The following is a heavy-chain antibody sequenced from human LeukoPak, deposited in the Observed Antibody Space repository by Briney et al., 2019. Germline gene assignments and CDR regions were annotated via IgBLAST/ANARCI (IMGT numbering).Heavy chain of an antibody. V-gene: IGHV5-51*01. CDR1: GYSFTSYW. CDR3: ARNNPYGMDV. J-gene: IGHJ6*02. CDR2: IYPGDPDT. Sequence: GESLKISCKGSGYSFTSYWIGWVRQMPGKGLEWMGIIYPGDPDTRYSPSFQGQVTISADKSISTAYLQWSSLRSEDTAVYYCARNNPYGMDVWGQGTTVTVSS. D-gene: IGHD1-14*01.